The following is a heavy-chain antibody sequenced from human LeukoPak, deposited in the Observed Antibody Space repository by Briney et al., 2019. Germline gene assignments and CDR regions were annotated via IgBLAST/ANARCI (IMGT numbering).Heavy chain of an antibody. Sequence: GGSLRLSCAASGITFSSYAMSWVRQAPGKGLEWVSRIKSDGSETQYADSVKGRFTISRDNAHNTLYLQMTSLRPEDTAMYYCTRVISYFDLWGQGALVTASS. D-gene: IGHD3/OR15-3a*01. CDR1: GITFSSYA. CDR3: TRVISYFDL. V-gene: IGHV3-74*01. CDR2: IKSDGSET. J-gene: IGHJ4*02.